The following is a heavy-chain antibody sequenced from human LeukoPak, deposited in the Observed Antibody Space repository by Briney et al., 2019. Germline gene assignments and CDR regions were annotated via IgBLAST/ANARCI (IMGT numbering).Heavy chain of an antibody. CDR1: GGSISSYY. CDR2: IYYSGST. Sequence: SETLSLTCTVSGGSISSYYWSWIRRPPGKGLEWIGYIYYSGSTNYNPSLKSRVTISVDTSKNQFSLKLSSVTAADTAVYYCARQQDYDSSGYFDYWGQGTLVTVSS. D-gene: IGHD3-22*01. J-gene: IGHJ4*02. CDR3: ARQQDYDSSGYFDY. V-gene: IGHV4-59*08.